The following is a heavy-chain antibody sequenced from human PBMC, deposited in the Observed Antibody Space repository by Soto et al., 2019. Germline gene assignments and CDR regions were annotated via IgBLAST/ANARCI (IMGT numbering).Heavy chain of an antibody. Sequence: SETLSLTCAVSGGSISSSNWWSWVRQPPGKGLEWIGEIYHSGSTNYNPSLKSRVTISVDKSKNQFSLKLSSVTAADTAVYYCARDNDYGDFYFDYWGQGTLVTVSS. J-gene: IGHJ4*02. CDR2: IYHSGST. CDR3: ARDNDYGDFYFDY. D-gene: IGHD4-17*01. V-gene: IGHV4-4*02. CDR1: GGSISSSNW.